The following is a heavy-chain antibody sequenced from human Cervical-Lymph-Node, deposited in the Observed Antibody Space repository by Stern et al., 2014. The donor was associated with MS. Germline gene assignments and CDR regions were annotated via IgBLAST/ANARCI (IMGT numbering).Heavy chain of an antibody. V-gene: IGHV3-23*04. Sequence: EVQLAESGGGLVQPGGSLRLSCAASGFTFSNYAMNSVRQAPGKGLEWVCSICDDGSNILYTHSVKGRFTISRDNSNNMLYLQMSSMRAEDTAMYYCARDPVSNRGWDFDSWGHGILVTVSS. CDR2: ICDDGSNI. J-gene: IGHJ4*01. CDR3: ARDPVSNRGWDFDS. CDR1: GFTFSNYA. D-gene: IGHD6-19*01.